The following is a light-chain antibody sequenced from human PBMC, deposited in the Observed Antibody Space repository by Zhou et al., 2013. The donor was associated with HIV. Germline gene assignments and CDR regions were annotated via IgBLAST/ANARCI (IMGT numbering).Light chain of an antibody. CDR2: GAS. CDR1: QTVGTN. Sequence: EIVMTQSPATLSVSPGERVTLSCRASQTVGTNLAWYQRKPGQAPRLLTNGASSRATGIPATFSGSGSGTEFTLTISRLEPEDLAVYYCQQYGSSPPNTFGQGTRLEIK. CDR3: QQYGSSPPNT. J-gene: IGKJ2*01. V-gene: IGKV3-15*01.